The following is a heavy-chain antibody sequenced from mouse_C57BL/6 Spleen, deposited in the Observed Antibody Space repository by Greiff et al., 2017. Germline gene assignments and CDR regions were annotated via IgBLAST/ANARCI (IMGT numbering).Heavy chain of an antibody. CDR1: GYAFSSSW. V-gene: IGHV1-82*01. D-gene: IGHD3-2*02. CDR2: IYPGDGDT. J-gene: IGHJ4*01. CDR3: ARQLRLYARDY. Sequence: VQLQQSGPELVKPGASVKISCKASGYAFSSSWMNWVKQRPGKGLEWIGRIYPGDGDTNYNGKFKGKATLTADKSSSTAYMQLSSLTSEDSAVYFCARQLRLYARDYWGQGTSVTVSS.